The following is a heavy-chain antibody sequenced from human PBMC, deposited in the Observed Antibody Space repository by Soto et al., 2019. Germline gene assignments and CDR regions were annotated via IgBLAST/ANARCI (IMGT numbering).Heavy chain of an antibody. Sequence: SQTLSLTCAISGDSVSSNSAAWNWIRQSPSRGLEWLGRTYYRSKWYNDYAVSVKSRIRINPDTSKNQISLQRNSGTPEDKAVYYCVKLVGGTGDYWGQGTPVTVSS. CDR3: VKLVGGTGDY. J-gene: IGHJ4*02. CDR2: TYYRSKWYN. CDR1: GDSVSSNSAA. D-gene: IGHD1-26*01. V-gene: IGHV6-1*01.